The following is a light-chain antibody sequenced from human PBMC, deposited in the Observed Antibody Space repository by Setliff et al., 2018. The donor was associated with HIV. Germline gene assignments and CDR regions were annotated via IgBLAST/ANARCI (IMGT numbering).Light chain of an antibody. V-gene: IGLV2-11*01. CDR1: SSDVGGYKH. Sequence: QSVLTQPASVSGSPGQSVTISCIGTSSDVGGYKHVSWYQQHPGKAPKLIIYDVNKRPSGVPDRFSGSMSGNTASLTISGLQADDEADYYCCSYAGSYVFETGTKVTVL. J-gene: IGLJ1*01. CDR3: CSYAGSYV. CDR2: DVN.